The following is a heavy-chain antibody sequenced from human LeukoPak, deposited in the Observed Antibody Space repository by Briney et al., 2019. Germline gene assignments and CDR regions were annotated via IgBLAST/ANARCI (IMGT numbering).Heavy chain of an antibody. D-gene: IGHD3-16*01. V-gene: IGHV3-74*01. CDR3: ARDLGACPDY. J-gene: IGHJ4*02. Sequence: GGSLRLSCAASGFTFSSYWMHWVRQAPGKGLVWVTRMNPDGSTTTYADSVKGRFTISRDNAKNTLYLQMDSLRAEDRAVYYCARDLGACPDYWGQGTLVTVSS. CDR1: GFTFSSYW. CDR2: MNPDGSTT.